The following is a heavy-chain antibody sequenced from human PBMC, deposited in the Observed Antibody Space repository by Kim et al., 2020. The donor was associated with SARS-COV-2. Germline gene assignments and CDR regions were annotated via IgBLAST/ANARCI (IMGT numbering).Heavy chain of an antibody. V-gene: IGHV3-7*03. J-gene: IGHJ5*01. CDR1: GFTFSNYW. D-gene: IGHD6-19*01. CDR2: INQDGNNK. Sequence: GGSLRLSCAAYGFTFSNYWMNWVRQTPGKGLEWVANINQDGNNKKYVDSVKGRFTISRDNAENSLYLQMNSLRAEDTAIYYCTKGMAVAANWFDSWGQGTLVTVSS. CDR3: TKGMAVAANWFDS.